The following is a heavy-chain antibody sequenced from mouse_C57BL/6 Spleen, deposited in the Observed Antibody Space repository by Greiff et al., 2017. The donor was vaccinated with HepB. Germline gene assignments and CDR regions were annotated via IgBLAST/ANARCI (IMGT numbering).Heavy chain of an antibody. Sequence: VQLQQSGAELVKPGASVKLSCKASGYTFTSYWMHWVKQRPGQGLEWIGMIHPNSGSTNYNEKFKSKATLTVDKSTCTAYMQLSSLTSEDSAVYYCARTLYDYGSSPFDDWGKGTTLTVSS. CDR1: GYTFTSYW. V-gene: IGHV1-64*01. J-gene: IGHJ2*01. CDR3: ARTLYDYGSSPFDD. CDR2: IHPNSGST. D-gene: IGHD1-1*01.